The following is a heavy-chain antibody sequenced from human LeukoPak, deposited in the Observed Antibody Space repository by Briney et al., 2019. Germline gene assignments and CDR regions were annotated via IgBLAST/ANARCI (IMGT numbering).Heavy chain of an antibody. D-gene: IGHD3-22*01. Sequence: PGGSLRLSCAASGFTLSRYWMHWVRQAPGKGLAWVSRINSDGSSTRYGDSVKGRFTISRDNAKNTLYLQMNSLRAEDTAVYYCARDYYDSSGYYGWGQGTLVTVSS. V-gene: IGHV3-74*01. CDR2: INSDGSST. J-gene: IGHJ4*02. CDR1: GFTLSRYW. CDR3: ARDYYDSSGYYG.